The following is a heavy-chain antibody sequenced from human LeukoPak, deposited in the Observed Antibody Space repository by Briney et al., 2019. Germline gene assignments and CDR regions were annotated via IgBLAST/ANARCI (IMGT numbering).Heavy chain of an antibody. CDR3: AKGIRPDY. CDR1: GFTFSTYN. J-gene: IGHJ4*02. CDR2: ISSSSSTI. Sequence: GGSLRLSCAASGFTFSTYNMNWVRQAPGKGLEWVSYISSSSSTIYYADSVKGRFTISRDNAKNSLDLQMNSLRDDDTAVYYCAKGIRPDYWGQGTLVTVSS. V-gene: IGHV3-48*02.